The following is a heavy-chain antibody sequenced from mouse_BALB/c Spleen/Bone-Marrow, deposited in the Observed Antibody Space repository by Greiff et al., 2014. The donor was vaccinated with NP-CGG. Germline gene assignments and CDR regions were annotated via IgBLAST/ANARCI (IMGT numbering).Heavy chain of an antibody. D-gene: IGHD2-4*01. CDR3: ARGLRDWYFDV. V-gene: IGHV1-7*01. J-gene: IGHJ1*01. CDR2: INPSTGNT. Sequence: VHLVESGAELAKPGASVKMSCKASGYTFTTYWIHWVQQRPGQGLEWIGYINPSTGNTEYNQKFRDRATLTADKSSSTPYMQLSSLTSEDSAVYYCARGLRDWYFDVWGAGTTVTVSS. CDR1: GYTFTTYW.